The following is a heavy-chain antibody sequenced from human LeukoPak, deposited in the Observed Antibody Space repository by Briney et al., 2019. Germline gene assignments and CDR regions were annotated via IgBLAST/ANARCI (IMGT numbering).Heavy chain of an antibody. CDR2: IYTSGST. J-gene: IGHJ3*02. Sequence: SETLSLTCTVSGGSISSYYWSWIRQPAGKGLEWIGRIYTSGSTNYNPSLKSRVTMSVDTSKNQFSLKLSSVTAADTAVYYCARLYSYGFRYAFDIWGQGTMVTVSS. D-gene: IGHD5-18*01. CDR3: ARLYSYGFRYAFDI. CDR1: GGSISSYY. V-gene: IGHV4-4*07.